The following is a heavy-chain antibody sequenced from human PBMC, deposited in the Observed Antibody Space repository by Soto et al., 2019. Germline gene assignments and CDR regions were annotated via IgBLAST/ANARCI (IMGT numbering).Heavy chain of an antibody. Sequence: SETLSLTCTVSGGSISSYYWSWIRQPPGKGLEWIGYIYYSGSTNYNPSLKSRVTISVDTSKNQFSLKLSSVTAADTAVYYCASTYYDILTGYYIDYWGQGTLVPVS. CDR3: ASTYYDILTGYYIDY. J-gene: IGHJ4*02. D-gene: IGHD3-9*01. V-gene: IGHV4-59*08. CDR2: IYYSGST. CDR1: GGSISSYY.